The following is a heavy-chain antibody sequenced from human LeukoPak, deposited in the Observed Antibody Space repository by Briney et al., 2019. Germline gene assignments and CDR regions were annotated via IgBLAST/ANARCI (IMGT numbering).Heavy chain of an antibody. V-gene: IGHV4-34*01. D-gene: IGHD2-21*02. CDR1: GRSFSGYS. J-gene: IGHJ4*02. Sequence: SETLSLTCAVYGRSFSGYSWSWIRQSPGKGLESIGHINHSGSTNYNPCLKSRVTISVDTSKNQFSLNLYSVTATDTAVYYCASNEVVTTAWDFDYWGQGTLVTVSS. CDR3: ASNEVVTTAWDFDY. CDR2: INHSGST.